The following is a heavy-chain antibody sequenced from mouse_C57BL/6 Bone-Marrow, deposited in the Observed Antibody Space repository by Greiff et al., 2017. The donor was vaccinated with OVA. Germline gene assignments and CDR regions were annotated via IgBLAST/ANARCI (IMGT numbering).Heavy chain of an antibody. CDR3: ARPYDYASYWYFDV. CDR2: INPDSSTI. J-gene: IGHJ1*03. Sequence: GVDFSRYWMSWVRRAPGKGLEWIGEINPDSSTINYAPSLKDKFIISRDNAKNTLYLQMSKVRSEDTALYYCARPYDYASYWYFDVWGTGTTVTVSS. D-gene: IGHD2-4*01. CDR1: GVDFSRYW. V-gene: IGHV4-1*01.